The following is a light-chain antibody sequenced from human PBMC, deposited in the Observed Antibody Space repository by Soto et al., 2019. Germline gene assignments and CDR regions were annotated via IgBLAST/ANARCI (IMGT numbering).Light chain of an antibody. J-gene: IGKJ2*01. Sequence: EIVLTQSPGTLSLSPGERVTLSCRASQSVSSSYLAWYQQKPGQAPRLLIYGATSRATGIPDRFSGSGSGTDFTLTISRLEPADFAVYYCQQYGGSPYTFGQGTKLEIK. CDR3: QQYGGSPYT. V-gene: IGKV3-20*01. CDR1: QSVSSSY. CDR2: GAT.